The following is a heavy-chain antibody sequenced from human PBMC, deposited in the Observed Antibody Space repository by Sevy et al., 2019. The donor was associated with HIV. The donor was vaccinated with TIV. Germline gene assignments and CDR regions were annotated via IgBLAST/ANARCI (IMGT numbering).Heavy chain of an antibody. D-gene: IGHD3-10*01. V-gene: IGHV3-64D*06. CDR2: ISGNGGST. CDR3: VRDPMVRGAEQRDY. CDR1: GFTFSSYA. J-gene: IGHJ4*02. Sequence: GGSLRLSCSASGFTFSSYAMHWVRQAPGKGLEYVSAISGNGGSTYYADSVKGRFTISRDNSKNTLYLQMSSLRAEDTAACYCVRDPMVRGAEQRDYWGQGTLVTVSS.